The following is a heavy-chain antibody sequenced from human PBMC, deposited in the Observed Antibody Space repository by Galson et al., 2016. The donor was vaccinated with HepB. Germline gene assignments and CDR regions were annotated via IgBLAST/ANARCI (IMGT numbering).Heavy chain of an antibody. Sequence: LSLTCTVSGGFISSSTYYWGWIRQPPGKGLEWIGTIYYSGTTYYTPSLRSRVTISVDTPKNRFSLKLSSVTAADTAVYFCASGANNSSSRLFDYWGQGTLVIVSS. D-gene: IGHD6-6*01. CDR3: ASGANNSSSRLFDY. CDR2: IYYSGTT. V-gene: IGHV4-39*01. CDR1: GGFISSSTYY. J-gene: IGHJ4*02.